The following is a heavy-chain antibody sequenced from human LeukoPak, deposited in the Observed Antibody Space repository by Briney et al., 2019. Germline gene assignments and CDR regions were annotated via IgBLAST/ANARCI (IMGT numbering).Heavy chain of an antibody. V-gene: IGHV3-33*01. CDR2: IWYDGSNK. Sequence: PGGSLRLSCAASGFTFRSYGMHWVRQAPGKGLEWAAVIWYDGSNKYYADSVKGRFTISRDNSKNTLYLQMNSLRAEDTAVYYCARDGATVPFYYYYGMDVWGQGTTVTVSS. D-gene: IGHD4-17*01. J-gene: IGHJ6*02. CDR3: ARDGATVPFYYYYGMDV. CDR1: GFTFRSYG.